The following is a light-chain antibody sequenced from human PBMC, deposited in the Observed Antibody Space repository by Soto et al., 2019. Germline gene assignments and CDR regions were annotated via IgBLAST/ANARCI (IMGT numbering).Light chain of an antibody. V-gene: IGKV3-20*01. Sequence: EIVLTQSPGTVALSPGERATLSCRASQSVSSSYLAWYQQKPGQAPRLLIYGASSRATGIPDRFSGSGSGTDFTLTISRLEPEDFAVYYCQQYGSSFGQGTKV. CDR3: QQYGSS. J-gene: IGKJ1*01. CDR2: GAS. CDR1: QSVSSSY.